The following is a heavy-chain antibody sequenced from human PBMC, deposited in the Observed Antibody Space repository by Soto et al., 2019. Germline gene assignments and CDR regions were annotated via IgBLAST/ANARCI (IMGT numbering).Heavy chain of an antibody. CDR2: IYHSGST. D-gene: IGHD4-4*01. CDR3: ASAGAVIPNSSLDY. CDR1: SGSISSSNW. Sequence: SETLSLTCAVSSGSISSSNWWSWVRQPPGKGLEWIGEIYHSGSTNYNPSLKSRVTISVDKSKNQFSLKLSSVTAADTAVYYCASAGAVIPNSSLDYWGQGTLVTVSS. J-gene: IGHJ4*02. V-gene: IGHV4-4*02.